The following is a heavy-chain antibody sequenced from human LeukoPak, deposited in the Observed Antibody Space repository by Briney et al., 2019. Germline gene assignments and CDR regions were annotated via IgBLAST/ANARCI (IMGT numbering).Heavy chain of an antibody. CDR1: GFTFSHYG. D-gene: IGHD1-26*01. CDR3: ARVGTTIRASFDY. J-gene: IGHJ4*02. V-gene: IGHV3-74*01. CDR2: INGDGSST. Sequence: GGSLKLSCAASGFTFSHYGMSWVRQVPGKGLVWVSRINGDGSSTNYADSVKGRFTISRDNAKNTLYLQMNSLRVEDTAVYYCARVGTTIRASFDYWGQGTLVTVSS.